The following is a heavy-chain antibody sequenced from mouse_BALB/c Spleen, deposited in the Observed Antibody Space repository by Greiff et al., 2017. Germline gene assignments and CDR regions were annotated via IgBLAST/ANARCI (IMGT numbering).Heavy chain of an antibody. Sequence: VQLKQSGPELVKPGASVKISCKASGYTFTDYNMHWVKQSHGKSLEWIGYIYPYNGGTGYNQKFKSKATLTVDNSSSTAYMELRSLTSEDSAVYYCARMDYDDWFAYWGQGTLVTVSA. CDR3: ARMDYDDWFAY. CDR1: GYTFTDYN. V-gene: IGHV1S29*02. D-gene: IGHD2-4*01. J-gene: IGHJ3*01. CDR2: IYPYNGGT.